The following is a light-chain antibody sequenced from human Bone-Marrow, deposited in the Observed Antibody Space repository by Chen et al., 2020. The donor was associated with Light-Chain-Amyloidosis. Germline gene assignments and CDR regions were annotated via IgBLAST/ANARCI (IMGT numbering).Light chain of an antibody. CDR3: CSYAGRGKM. Sequence: QSALPQPASVAGAPGQSLTISCTGSSSDVGTYNLVPGYQHHPGKAPKLIIYEAKKRPSVVSNRFSGSRSGYTASLTISGLQAEDEADYYCCSYAGRGKMFGGGTKLTVL. CDR2: EAK. V-gene: IGLV2-23*01. CDR1: SSDVGTYNL. J-gene: IGLJ3*02.